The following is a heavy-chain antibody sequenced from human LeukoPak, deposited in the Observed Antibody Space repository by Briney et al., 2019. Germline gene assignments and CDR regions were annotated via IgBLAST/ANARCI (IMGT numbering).Heavy chain of an antibody. CDR1: GFTFTNFW. CDR2: IHRDGSDK. V-gene: IGHV3-7*05. J-gene: IGHJ4*02. D-gene: IGHD2-15*01. Sequence: GGSLRLSCAASGFTFTNFWMSWVRQAPGKGLEWVANIHRDGSDKNYVDSVKGRSTISRDNAKNSLDLQMNGLRAEDTAVYYCARWVGGFDYWGQGTLVTVSS. CDR3: ARWVGGFDY.